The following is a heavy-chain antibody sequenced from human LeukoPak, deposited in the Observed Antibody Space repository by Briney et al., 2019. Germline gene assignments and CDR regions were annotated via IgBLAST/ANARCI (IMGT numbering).Heavy chain of an antibody. Sequence: SETLSLTCIVSGGSISSSGYYWGWIRQSPGKGLEWIGTIYYSGSFYYNPSHKSRVTISVDTSKNQFSLRLSSVTAADTAVYYCAKYVSIFVGGESNWGQGTLVTVSS. D-gene: IGHD3-16*01. CDR1: GGSISSSGYY. J-gene: IGHJ4*02. V-gene: IGHV4-39*01. CDR3: AKYVSIFVGGESN. CDR2: IYYSGSF.